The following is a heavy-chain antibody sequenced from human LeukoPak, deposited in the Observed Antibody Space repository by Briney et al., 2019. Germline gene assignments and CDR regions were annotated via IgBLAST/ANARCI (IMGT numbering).Heavy chain of an antibody. J-gene: IGHJ4*02. CDR3: ARISTVTHQFDY. CDR1: GETFRGFY. Sequence: KSSETLSLTCAVYGETFRGFYWSWIRQPPGKGLEWIGEINYSGSTNYNPSLKSRVTISVDTSKNQFSLNLNSVTAADTAVYYCARISTVTHQFDYWGQGMLVTVSS. V-gene: IGHV4-34*01. D-gene: IGHD4-17*01. CDR2: INYSGST.